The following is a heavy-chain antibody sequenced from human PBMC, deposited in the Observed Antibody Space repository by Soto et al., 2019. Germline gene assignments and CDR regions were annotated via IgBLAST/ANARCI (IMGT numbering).Heavy chain of an antibody. J-gene: IGHJ6*02. D-gene: IGHD3-16*01. CDR1: RFTFSAYN. V-gene: IGHV3-48*02. Sequence: EVLLVESGGGLVQPEGSLRLPCAASRFTFSAYNMNWVRQAPGKGLEWISFISSSGDTIYYADSVRGRFTISRDNGKNSLHLQMNSLRDDDTAAYYCARGGSGNYYYYYGMDVWGQGTTVTVSS. CDR2: ISSSGDTI. CDR3: ARGGSGNYYYYYGMDV.